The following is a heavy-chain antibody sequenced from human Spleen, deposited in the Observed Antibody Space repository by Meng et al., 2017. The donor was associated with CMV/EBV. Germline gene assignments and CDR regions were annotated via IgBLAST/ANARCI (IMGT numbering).Heavy chain of an antibody. CDR1: GFTFGDYG. D-gene: IGHD1-7*01. Sequence: GESLKISCAASGFTFGDYGMGWVRQAPGKGLEWVSGINGKGRSIGYADSVKGRFSISRDNSRDTLDLQVNSLRVEDTAVYYCARRGNYMANAFDLWGQGTVVTVSS. CDR2: INGKGRSI. V-gene: IGHV3-20*04. CDR3: ARRGNYMANAFDL. J-gene: IGHJ3*01.